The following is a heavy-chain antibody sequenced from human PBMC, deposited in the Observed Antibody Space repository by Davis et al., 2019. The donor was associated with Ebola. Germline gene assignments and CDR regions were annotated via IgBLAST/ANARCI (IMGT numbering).Heavy chain of an antibody. Sequence: AASVKVSCKASGYTFTNYGISWVRQAPGQRLEWMGWISVYDGKTNYAQKFQGRVTMTTDRSTSTAHMELRSLRSDDTAVYYCARDGRMPRMLYGMDVWGQGTTVTVSS. CDR3: ARDGRMPRMLYGMDV. J-gene: IGHJ6*02. CDR2: ISVYDGKT. V-gene: IGHV1-18*04. D-gene: IGHD1-1*01. CDR1: GYTFTNYG.